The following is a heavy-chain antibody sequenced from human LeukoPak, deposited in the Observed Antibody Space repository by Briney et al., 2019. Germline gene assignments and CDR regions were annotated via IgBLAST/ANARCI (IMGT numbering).Heavy chain of an antibody. CDR1: GGSISSYY. Sequence: SETLSLTCTVSGGSISSYYWSWIRQPPGKGLEWIGYIYYSGSTNYNPSLKSRVTISVDTSKNQFSLKLSSVTAADTAVYYCARSTYYDFWSGFFYFDYWGQGTLVTVSS. D-gene: IGHD3-3*01. J-gene: IGHJ4*02. CDR2: IYYSGST. CDR3: ARSTYYDFWSGFFYFDY. V-gene: IGHV4-59*08.